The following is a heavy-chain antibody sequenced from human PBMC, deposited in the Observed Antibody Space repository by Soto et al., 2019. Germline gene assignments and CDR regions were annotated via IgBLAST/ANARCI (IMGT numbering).Heavy chain of an antibody. CDR1: GFTFSSYW. D-gene: IGHD5-12*01. J-gene: IGHJ4*02. CDR2: IKQDGSEK. CDR3: ARGPPPRDGYNPRLYSFDY. Sequence: LRLSCAASGFTFSSYWMSWVRQAPGKGLEWVANIKQDGSEKYYADSVKGRFTISRDNAKNSLYLQMNSLRAEDTAVYYCARGPPPRDGYNPRLYSFDYWGQGTLVTVSS. V-gene: IGHV3-7*04.